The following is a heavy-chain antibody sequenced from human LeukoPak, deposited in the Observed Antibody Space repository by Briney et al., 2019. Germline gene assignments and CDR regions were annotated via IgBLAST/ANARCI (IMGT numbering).Heavy chain of an antibody. CDR1: GFTFSSYA. Sequence: GGSLRLSCAASGFTFSSYAMSWVRQAPGKGLEGVSVISGGGGSTYYADSVKGRFTISSDSSKNTLYLQMNSLRAEDTAVYYCAKSGSGNYYDRFDYWGQGTLITVSS. J-gene: IGHJ4*02. CDR2: ISGGGGST. CDR3: AKSGSGNYYDRFDY. V-gene: IGHV3-23*01. D-gene: IGHD3-10*01.